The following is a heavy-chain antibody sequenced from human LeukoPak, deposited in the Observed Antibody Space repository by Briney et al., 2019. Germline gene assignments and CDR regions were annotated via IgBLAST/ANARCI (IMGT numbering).Heavy chain of an antibody. CDR2: INGGGTYT. J-gene: IGHJ4*02. Sequence: GGSLRLSCAASGFTFSSYAMSWVSQAPGKGLEWVSSINGGGTYTYYADSVKGRFTISRDSSRNTLYLRMTSLRAEDTAVYYCAKGRVTTVTTFGYWGQGSLVTVSS. CDR3: AKGRVTTVTTFGY. V-gene: IGHV3-23*01. CDR1: GFTFSSYA. D-gene: IGHD4-17*01.